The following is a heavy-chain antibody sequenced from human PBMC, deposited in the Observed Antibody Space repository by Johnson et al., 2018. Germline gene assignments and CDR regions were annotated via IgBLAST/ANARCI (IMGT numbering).Heavy chain of an antibody. J-gene: IGHJ3*02. CDR2: ISGSGGST. D-gene: IGHD6-13*01. V-gene: IGHV3-23*04. CDR3: AKDQVAAAGYAFDS. Sequence: QLVESGGGLVQPGGSLRLSCAASGFTFSSYAMSWVRQAPGKGLEWVSAISGSGGSTYYADHVKGRFTISRDDSKNTRYLQMNSLRAEDTAVYYCAKDQVAAAGYAFDSWAQVTIVTVSS. CDR1: GFTFSSYA.